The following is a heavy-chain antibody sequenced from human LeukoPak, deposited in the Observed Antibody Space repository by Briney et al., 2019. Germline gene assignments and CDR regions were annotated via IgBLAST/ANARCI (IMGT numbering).Heavy chain of an antibody. CDR1: GGTFSSYA. CDR3: ALTYYDSSGHLDY. V-gene: IGHV1-69*04. CDR2: IIPIFGIA. D-gene: IGHD3-22*01. J-gene: IGHJ4*02. Sequence: SVKVSCKASGGTFSSYAISWVRQAPGQGLEWMGRIIPIFGIANYAQKFQGRVTITADKSTSTAYMELSSLRSEDTAVYYYALTYYDSSGHLDYWGQGTLVTVSS.